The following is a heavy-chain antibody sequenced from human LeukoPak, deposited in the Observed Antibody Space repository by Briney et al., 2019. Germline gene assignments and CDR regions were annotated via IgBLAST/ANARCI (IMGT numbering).Heavy chain of an antibody. CDR2: ISGSSSST. CDR3: AKGPFDFWSGYQIDY. V-gene: IGHV3-23*01. CDR1: GFTFSSYA. J-gene: IGHJ4*02. Sequence: PGGSLRLSCAASGFTFSSYAMSWVRQAPGKGLEWVSAISGSSSSTYYADSMKGRFTVSRDSSKNTLYLQMNSLRAEDTAVYYCAKGPFDFWSGYQIDYWGQGTLVSVSS. D-gene: IGHD3-3*01.